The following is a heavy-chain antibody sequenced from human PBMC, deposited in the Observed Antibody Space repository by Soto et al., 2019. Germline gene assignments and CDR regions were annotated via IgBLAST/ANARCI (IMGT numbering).Heavy chain of an antibody. Sequence: TSETLSLTCTVSGGSITSSTYYWGWIRQPPGKGLEWIGSIYYTGKAFYNPSLKSRVTISVDTSKNQFSLKSGSVTAADTAVSYCARQYSGSYYLDYFDYWGQGALVTVSS. D-gene: IGHD1-26*01. J-gene: IGHJ4*02. CDR3: ARQYSGSYYLDYFDY. CDR1: GGSITSSTYY. V-gene: IGHV4-39*01. CDR2: IYYTGKA.